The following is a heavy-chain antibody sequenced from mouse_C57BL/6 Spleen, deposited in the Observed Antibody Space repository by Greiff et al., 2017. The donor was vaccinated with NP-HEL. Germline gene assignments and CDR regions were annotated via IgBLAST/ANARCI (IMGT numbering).Heavy chain of an antibody. Sequence: EVKLMESGPELVKPGASVKMSCKASGYTFTDYNMHWVKQSHGKSLEWIGYINPNNGGTIYNQKFKGKATLTVNKSSSTAYMELRSLTSEDSAVYYCARKELAWFAYWGQGTLVTVSA. CDR2: INPNNGGT. CDR1: GYTFTDYN. D-gene: IGHD4-1*01. CDR3: ARKELAWFAY. V-gene: IGHV1-22*01. J-gene: IGHJ3*01.